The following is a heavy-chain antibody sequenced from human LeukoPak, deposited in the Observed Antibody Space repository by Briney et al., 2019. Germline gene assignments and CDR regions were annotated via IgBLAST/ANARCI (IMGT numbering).Heavy chain of an antibody. Sequence: GGSLRLSCAASGFTFSSYIMNWVRQAPGKGLEWVSSISSSSYIYYADSVKGRFTISRDNAKNSLYLQMNSLRAEDTAVYYCASLVSSGEMDVWGQGNTVTVSS. CDR1: GFTFSSYI. D-gene: IGHD3-3*01. CDR3: ASLVSSGEMDV. CDR2: ISSSSYI. J-gene: IGHJ6*02. V-gene: IGHV3-21*01.